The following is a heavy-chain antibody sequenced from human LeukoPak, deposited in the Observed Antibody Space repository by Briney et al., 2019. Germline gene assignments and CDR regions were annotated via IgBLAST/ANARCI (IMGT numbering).Heavy chain of an antibody. CDR2: IYYSGST. J-gene: IGHJ4*02. D-gene: IGHD2-15*01. CDR1: GGSISSYY. CDR3: AGVYCSGGSCYQDY. V-gene: IGHV4-59*08. Sequence: PSETLSLTCTVSGGSISSYYWSWIRQPPGKGLEWIAYIYYSGSTNYNPSLKSRVTISVDTSKNQFSLKLSSVTAADTAVYYCAGVYCSGGSCYQDYWGQGTLVTVSS.